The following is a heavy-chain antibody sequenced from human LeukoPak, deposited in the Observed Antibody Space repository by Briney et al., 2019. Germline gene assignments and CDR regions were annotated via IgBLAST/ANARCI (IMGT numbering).Heavy chain of an antibody. Sequence: ASVKVSCKASGYTFTGSYMHWVRQAPGQGFEWIGWISPASGATKYAQNFQGRVTLTTDTSITTAYMELSNLTSDDTASYYCLNEHGGWGQGTPVTVSS. J-gene: IGHJ4*02. V-gene: IGHV1-2*02. CDR2: ISPASGAT. CDR3: LNEHGG. D-gene: IGHD1-1*01. CDR1: GYTFTGSY.